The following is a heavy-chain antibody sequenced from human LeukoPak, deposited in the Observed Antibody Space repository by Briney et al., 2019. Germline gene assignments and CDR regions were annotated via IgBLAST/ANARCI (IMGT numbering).Heavy chain of an antibody. J-gene: IGHJ4*02. CDR1: GGSFSGYY. D-gene: IGHD3-10*01. V-gene: IGHV4-34*01. CDR3: ARDDYGSGVGDY. Sequence: PSETLSLTCAVYGGSFSGYYWSWIRQPPGKGLEWIGEINHSGSTNYNPSLKSRVTISVDTSKNQFSLKLSSVTAADTAVYYCARDDYGSGVGDYWGQGTLVTVSS. CDR2: INHSGST.